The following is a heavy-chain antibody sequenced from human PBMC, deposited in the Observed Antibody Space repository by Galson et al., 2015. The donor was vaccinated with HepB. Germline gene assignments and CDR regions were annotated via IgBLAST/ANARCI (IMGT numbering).Heavy chain of an antibody. CDR2: INPDGSRT. Sequence: SLRLSCAASGSTLSRSWMHWVRQSPGKGLVWVSRINPDGSRTSYADSVKGRVTITRDNDRNTLHLQLDSPTDEDTALYFCVSTDWGAPYFWGQGTLVTVSA. V-gene: IGHV3-74*01. J-gene: IGHJ4*02. CDR1: GSTLSRSW. CDR3: VSTDWGAPYF. D-gene: IGHD2/OR15-2a*01.